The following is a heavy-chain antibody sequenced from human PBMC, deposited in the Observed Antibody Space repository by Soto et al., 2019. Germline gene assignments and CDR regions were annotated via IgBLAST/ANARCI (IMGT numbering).Heavy chain of an antibody. CDR3: ARFYCSGGSCPGSFDY. V-gene: IGHV4-61*01. J-gene: IGHJ4*02. CDR1: GGSVSSGSYY. D-gene: IGHD2-15*01. Sequence: QVQLQESGPGLVKPSETLSLTCTVSGGSVSSGSYYWSWIRQPPGKGLEWIGYIYYSGSTNYNPSLKSRVTRAVDTSKNQFSLKLSSVTAADTAVYYCARFYCSGGSCPGSFDYWGQGTLVTVSS. CDR2: IYYSGST.